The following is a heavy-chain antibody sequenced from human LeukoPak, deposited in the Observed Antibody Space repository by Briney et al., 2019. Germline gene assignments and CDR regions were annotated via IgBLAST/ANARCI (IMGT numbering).Heavy chain of an antibody. J-gene: IGHJ4*02. CDR1: GGSISSSNW. CDR2: IYHSGST. Sequence: SGTLSLTCAVSGGSISSSNWWSWVRQPPGKGLEWIGEIYHSGSTNYNPSLKSRVTISVDKSKNQFSPKLSSVTAADTAVYYCAREIDFGYYDSSGYFDYWGQGTLVTVSS. CDR3: AREIDFGYYDSSGYFDY. D-gene: IGHD3-22*01. V-gene: IGHV4-4*02.